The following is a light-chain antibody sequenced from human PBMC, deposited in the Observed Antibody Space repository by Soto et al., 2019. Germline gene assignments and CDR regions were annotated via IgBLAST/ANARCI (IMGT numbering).Light chain of an antibody. CDR3: QQRSNWPPL. V-gene: IGKV3-11*01. Sequence: ENVLTQSPATLSMTPGERTTLSCRASQSVSSYLAWYQQKPGQAPRLLIYDASNRATGIPARFSGSGSGTDFTLTISSLEPEDFAVYYCQQRSNWPPLFGPGT. J-gene: IGKJ3*01. CDR1: QSVSSY. CDR2: DAS.